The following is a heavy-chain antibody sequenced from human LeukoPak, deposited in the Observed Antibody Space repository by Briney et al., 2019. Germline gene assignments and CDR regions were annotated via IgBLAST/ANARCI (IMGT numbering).Heavy chain of an antibody. V-gene: IGHV1-2*02. CDR1: GYTFTGYY. D-gene: IGHD3-22*01. CDR2: INPNSGGT. J-gene: IGHJ4*02. CDR3: ARLYYHDNSGYPFGVFDY. Sequence: ASVKVSCKASGYTFTGYYMHWVRQAPGQGLEWMGWINPNSGGTNYAQKFQGRITMTRDTSISTAYMELSRLRSDDTAVYYCARLYYHDNSGYPFGVFDYWGQGTLVTVSS.